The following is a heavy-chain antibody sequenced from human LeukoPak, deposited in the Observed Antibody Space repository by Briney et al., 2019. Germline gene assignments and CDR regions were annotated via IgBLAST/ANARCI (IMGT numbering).Heavy chain of an antibody. D-gene: IGHD5-24*01. Sequence: SGTLSLTCAAYGVSFSGYYWSWIRQPPGKGLEWIGEINHSGSTNYNPSLKSRVTISVDTSKNQFSLKLSSVTAADTAVYYCARGTPEMATINDAFDIWGQGTMVTVSS. CDR2: INHSGST. CDR1: GVSFSGYY. V-gene: IGHV4-34*01. J-gene: IGHJ3*02. CDR3: ARGTPEMATINDAFDI.